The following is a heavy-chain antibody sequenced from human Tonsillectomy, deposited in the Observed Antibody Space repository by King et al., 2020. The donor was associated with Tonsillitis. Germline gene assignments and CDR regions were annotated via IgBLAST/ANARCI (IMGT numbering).Heavy chain of an antibody. CDR3: ARGELGETVTEY. D-gene: IGHD1-26*01. CDR1: DASFSASY. Sequence: VQLQQWGAGLLKPSETLSLTCAVYDASFSASYWSWIRQPPGKGLEWIGEINQSGSTNYNPSLKSRVTISVDTSKNQFSLKLSSVTAADTAVYYCARGELGETVTEYWGQGTLVTVSS. V-gene: IGHV4-34*01. CDR2: INQSGST. J-gene: IGHJ4*02.